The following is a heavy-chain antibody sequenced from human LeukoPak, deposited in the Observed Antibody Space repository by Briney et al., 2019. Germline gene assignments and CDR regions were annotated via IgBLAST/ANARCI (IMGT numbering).Heavy chain of an antibody. Sequence: GGSLRLSCAASGFTFDDYAMHWVRQAPGKGLEWVSGISWNSYTIGYADSVKGRFTISRDNAKNSLYLQMNSLRPEDTALYYCAKDTRGYYDILTGSYKGFDYWGQGTLVTVSS. CDR1: GFTFDDYA. CDR2: ISWNSYTI. V-gene: IGHV3-9*01. CDR3: AKDTRGYYDILTGSYKGFDY. J-gene: IGHJ4*02. D-gene: IGHD3-9*01.